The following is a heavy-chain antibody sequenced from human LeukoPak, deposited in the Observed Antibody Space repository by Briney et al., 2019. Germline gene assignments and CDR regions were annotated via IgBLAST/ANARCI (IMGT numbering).Heavy chain of an antibody. CDR2: IYYSGST. V-gene: IGHV4-59*01. J-gene: IGHJ4*02. Sequence: SETLSLTCTVSGGSISSYYWSWIRQPPGKGLEWIGYIYYSGSTNYNPSLMRRGTISVDTSKNQFSLKLRSVTAADTAVYYCARVTGYMIEDYFDYWGQGILVAVSS. CDR3: ARVTGYMIEDYFDY. D-gene: IGHD3-9*01. CDR1: GGSISSYY.